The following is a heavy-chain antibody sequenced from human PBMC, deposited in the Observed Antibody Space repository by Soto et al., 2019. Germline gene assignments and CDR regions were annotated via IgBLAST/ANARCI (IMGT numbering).Heavy chain of an antibody. V-gene: IGHV4-39*01. D-gene: IGHD3-22*01. CDR1: GGSISSSSYY. J-gene: IGHJ4*02. CDR2: IYYSGST. Sequence: QLQLQESGPGLVKPSETLSLTCTVSGGSISSSSYYWGWIRQPPGKGLEWIGSIYYSGSTYYNPSLKSRVTISVDTSKNQFSLKLSSVTAADTAVYYCARRDDSSGYYGGPCYDYWGQGTLVTVSS. CDR3: ARRDDSSGYYGGPCYDY.